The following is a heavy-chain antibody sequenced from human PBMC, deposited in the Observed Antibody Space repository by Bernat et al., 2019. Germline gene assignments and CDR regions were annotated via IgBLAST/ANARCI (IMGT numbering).Heavy chain of an antibody. V-gene: IGHV3-30*14. CDR1: GFTFSSYA. J-gene: IGHJ6*02. D-gene: IGHD6-13*01. CDR2: ISYDGSNK. CDR3: ARVAAAAGTKYYYYYGMDV. Sequence: QVQLVESGGGVVRPGRSLRLSCAASGFTFSSYAMHWVRQAPGKGLEWVAVISYDGSNKYYADSVKGRFTISRDNSKNTLYLQMNSLRAEDTAVYYCARVAAAAGTKYYYYYGMDVWGQGTTVTVSS.